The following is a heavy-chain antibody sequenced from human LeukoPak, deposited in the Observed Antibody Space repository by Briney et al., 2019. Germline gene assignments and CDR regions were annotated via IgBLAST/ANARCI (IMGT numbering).Heavy chain of an antibody. CDR1: GGTFSSYA. CDR3: ARVDSNPNYYYYGMDV. CDR2: IIPIFGIA. D-gene: IGHD4-11*01. J-gene: IGHJ6*02. Sequence: ASVKVSCKASGGTFSSYAISWVRQAPGQGLEWMGRIIPIFGIANYAQKFQGRVTITADKSTSTAYMELSSLRSEDTAVYYCARVDSNPNYYYYGMDVWGQGTTVTVSS. V-gene: IGHV1-69*04.